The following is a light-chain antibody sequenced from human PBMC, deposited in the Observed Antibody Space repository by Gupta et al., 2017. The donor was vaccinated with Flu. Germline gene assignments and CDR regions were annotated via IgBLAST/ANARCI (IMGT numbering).Light chain of an antibody. Sequence: PSTLSAAVGDRVTSTGRARQSISEWLAWYQQKAGKAPKILIYNACRGEGGVPTRFSVSGIGTELTLTISSRQPEDLEKYYCQHQNCCSGAFGQGTKVEIK. CDR1: QSISEW. CDR3: QHQNCCSGA. CDR2: NAC. V-gene: IGKV1-5*03. J-gene: IGKJ1*01.